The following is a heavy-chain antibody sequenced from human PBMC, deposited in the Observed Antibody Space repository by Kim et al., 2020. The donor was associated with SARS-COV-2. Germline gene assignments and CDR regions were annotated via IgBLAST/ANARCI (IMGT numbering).Heavy chain of an antibody. D-gene: IGHD3-9*01. CDR2: IYYSGST. CDR3: ARDHVLRYFDWLSGGAFDI. CDR1: GGSISSSSYY. Sequence: SETLSLTCTVSGGSISSSSYYWGWIRQPPGKGLEWIGSIYYSGSTYYNPSLKSRVTISVDTSKNQFSLKLSSVTAADTAVYYCARDHVLRYFDWLSGGAFDIWGQGTMVTVSS. V-gene: IGHV4-39*01. J-gene: IGHJ3*02.